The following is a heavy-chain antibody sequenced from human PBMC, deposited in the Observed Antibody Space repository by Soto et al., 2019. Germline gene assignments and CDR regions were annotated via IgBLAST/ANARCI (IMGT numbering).Heavy chain of an antibody. J-gene: IGHJ6*02. V-gene: IGHV1-3*01. D-gene: IGHD2-2*01. Sequence: GASVNVSFKASGYSFTSYAIYWVRQAAGQRLEGIGWINAGNGNTKYSQKLQGRVTITSDTSASTAYMGLSSLRSEDTAVYFCARGVENIVVVLDVFGYYGMDVWGQGTTVTVSS. CDR3: ARGVENIVVVLDVFGYYGMDV. CDR2: INAGNGNT. CDR1: GYSFTSYA.